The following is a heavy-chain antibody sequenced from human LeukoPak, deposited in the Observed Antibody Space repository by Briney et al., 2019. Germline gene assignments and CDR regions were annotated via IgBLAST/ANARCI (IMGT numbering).Heavy chain of an antibody. CDR3: ARIVVAGNGYNSFDP. CDR1: GGSVSTYY. J-gene: IGHJ5*02. D-gene: IGHD6-19*01. CDR2: IYYTGST. V-gene: IGHV4-59*08. Sequence: SETLSLTCAVSGGSVSTYYWNWIRQPPGKGLEWIEYIYYTGSTIYNPSLKSRVTISVDTSKNQFSLKLRSVTAADTAVYYCARIVVAGNGYNSFDPWGQGTLVTVSS.